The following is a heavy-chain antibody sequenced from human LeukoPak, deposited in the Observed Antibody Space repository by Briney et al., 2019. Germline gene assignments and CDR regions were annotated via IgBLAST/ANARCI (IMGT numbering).Heavy chain of an antibody. CDR3: ARWGGVTNFDY. CDR1: GFPVSSNY. Sequence: PGGSLRLSCAASGFPVSSNYMSWVRQAPGKGLEGVSIIYSGGTSYYADSVKGRFAISRDNSKNTLYLQMNSLRAEDTAVYYCARWGGVTNFDYWGQGTLVTVSS. CDR2: IYSGGTS. V-gene: IGHV3-53*01. D-gene: IGHD2-21*02. J-gene: IGHJ4*02.